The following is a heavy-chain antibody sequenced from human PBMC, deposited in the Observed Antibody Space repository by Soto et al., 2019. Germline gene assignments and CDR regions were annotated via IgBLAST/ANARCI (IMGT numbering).Heavy chain of an antibody. Sequence: PSETLSLTCTVSGGSISSGDYYWSWIRQPPGKGLEWIGYIYYSGSTYYNPSLKSRVTISVDTSKNQFSLKLSSVTAADTAVYFCASPSSAYWSDTSRYVAPFPYLGQGIMVTVSS. J-gene: IGHJ4*02. V-gene: IGHV4-30-4*01. CDR1: GGSISSGDYY. CDR3: ASPSSAYWSDTSRYVAPFPY. CDR2: IYYSGST. D-gene: IGHD2-2*01.